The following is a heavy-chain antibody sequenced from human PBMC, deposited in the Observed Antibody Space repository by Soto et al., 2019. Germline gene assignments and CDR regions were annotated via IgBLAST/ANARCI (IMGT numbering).Heavy chain of an antibody. D-gene: IGHD1-26*01. Sequence: PSETLSLTCAVSGYSISSGYYWGWIRQPPGKGLEWIGSIYHSGSTYYNPSLKSRVTISVDTSKNQFSLKLSSVTAADTAVYYCARGEGGRNWFDPWGQGTLVTVSS. CDR2: IYHSGST. J-gene: IGHJ5*02. V-gene: IGHV4-38-2*01. CDR1: GYSISSGYY. CDR3: ARGEGGRNWFDP.